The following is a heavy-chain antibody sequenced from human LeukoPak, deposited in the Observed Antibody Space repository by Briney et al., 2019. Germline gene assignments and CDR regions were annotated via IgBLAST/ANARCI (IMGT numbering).Heavy chain of an antibody. CDR3: ARARTTVTSDAFDI. Sequence: SETLSLTCTVSGGSISSSRYYWGWIRQPPGKGLEWIGNINYSGSTYYSPSLKGRVTISVDTSKNQFSLKLSSVTAADTAVYYCARARTTVTSDAFDIWGQGTMVTVSS. D-gene: IGHD4-17*01. CDR1: GGSISSSRYY. CDR2: INYSGST. J-gene: IGHJ3*02. V-gene: IGHV4-39*01.